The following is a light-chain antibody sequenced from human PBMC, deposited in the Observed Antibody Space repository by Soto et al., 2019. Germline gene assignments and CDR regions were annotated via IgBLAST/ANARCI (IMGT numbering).Light chain of an antibody. J-gene: IGKJ1*01. CDR1: QSISSW. V-gene: IGKV1-5*03. Sequence: DIQMTQSPSTLSASVGDRVTITSRASQSISSWLAWYQQKPGKAPKLLIYKASTLQSGVPSRFSGSGSGTEFTLAISSLQLDDSATYYCQQYNDNWTFGQGTKVEIK. CDR3: QQYNDNWT. CDR2: KAS.